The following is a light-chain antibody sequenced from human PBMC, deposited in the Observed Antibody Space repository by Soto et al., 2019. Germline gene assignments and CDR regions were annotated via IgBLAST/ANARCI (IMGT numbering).Light chain of an antibody. J-gene: IGKJ2*01. CDR2: GAS. Sequence: DIVMTQSPATLSVSPVERVTLSCRASQSISSSNLAWYQQKPGQAPRLLIYGASSRATGIPDRFSGSGSGTDFTLTINDLQPEDVATYFCLQDYDFPYTFGQGTKVDIK. V-gene: IGKV3D-20*02. CDR3: LQDYDFPYT. CDR1: QSISSSN.